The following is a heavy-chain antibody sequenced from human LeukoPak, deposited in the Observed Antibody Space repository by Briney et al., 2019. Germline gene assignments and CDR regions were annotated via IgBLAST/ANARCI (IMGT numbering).Heavy chain of an antibody. V-gene: IGHV4-59*08. Sequence: SETLSLTCTVSGVSISSYSWSWIRQPPGKGLEWVVYIYYTGRTSYDPSLKSRVTMSVDTSGNQFSLKLSSVAAADTAVYYCGRHAEIVQVDYWGQGTLVTVSS. CDR2: IYYTGRT. CDR1: GVSISSYS. CDR3: GRHAEIVQVDY. D-gene: IGHD2-21*01. J-gene: IGHJ4*02.